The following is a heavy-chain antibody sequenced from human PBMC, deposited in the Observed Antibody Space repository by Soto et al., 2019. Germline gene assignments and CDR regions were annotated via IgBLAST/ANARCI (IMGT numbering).Heavy chain of an antibody. D-gene: IGHD3-3*01. V-gene: IGHV1-46*02. CDR1: GYIFKNYY. CDR2: FNPFSGAT. CDR3: ARDLTSGDY. J-gene: IGHJ4*01. Sequence: QVQLVQSGAEVKKPGASVKISCETSGYIFKNYYIHWVRQAPGQGLEWMAIFNPFSGATNYEQRLQGRVTAIMDMSTSTVYMELNNLRSEDTAMYYCARDLTSGDYWGQGTLISVSS.